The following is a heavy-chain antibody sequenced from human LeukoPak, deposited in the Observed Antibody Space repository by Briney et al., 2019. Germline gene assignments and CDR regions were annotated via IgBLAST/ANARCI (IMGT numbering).Heavy chain of an antibody. J-gene: IGHJ3*02. CDR3: AKDKARWLQFGALDI. V-gene: IGHV3-9*01. CDR1: GFTFDDYA. CDR2: ISWNSGSI. Sequence: GRSLRLSCAASGFTFDDYAMHWVRQAPGKGLEWVSGISWNSGSIGYADSVKGRFTISRDNAKNSLYLQMNSLRAEDTASYYCAKDKARWLQFGALDIWGQGTMVTVSS. D-gene: IGHD5-24*01.